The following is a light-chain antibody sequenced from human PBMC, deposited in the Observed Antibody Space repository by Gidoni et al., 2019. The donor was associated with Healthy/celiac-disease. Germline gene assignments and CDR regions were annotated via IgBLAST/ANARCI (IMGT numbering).Light chain of an antibody. Sequence: DIQMTQSPSSLSASVGDRVTITCRASQSISSYLNWYQQKPGKATKLLSYAAASLQSGVPSRFSGSGSGTDFTLTISSLQPEDFATYYCQQSYSTPRYTFGQGTKLEIK. CDR2: AAA. V-gene: IGKV1-39*01. CDR3: QQSYSTPRYT. J-gene: IGKJ2*01. CDR1: QSISSY.